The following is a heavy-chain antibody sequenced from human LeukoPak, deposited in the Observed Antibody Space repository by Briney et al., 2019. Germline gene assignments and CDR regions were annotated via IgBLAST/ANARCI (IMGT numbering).Heavy chain of an antibody. CDR2: IFGSGVSA. D-gene: IGHD3-22*01. CDR3: TKTTTGYSSGQYPGWPADH. Sequence: GGSLRLSCAASGFTFNNYAMYLVRQAPRKGLELVAGIFGSGVSAHYADSVKGRFTISRDNSKNTVYLQMDSLRGEDTALYYCTKTTTGYSSGQYPGWPADHWGQGALVTVSS. J-gene: IGHJ4*02. V-gene: IGHV3-23*01. CDR1: GFTFNNYA.